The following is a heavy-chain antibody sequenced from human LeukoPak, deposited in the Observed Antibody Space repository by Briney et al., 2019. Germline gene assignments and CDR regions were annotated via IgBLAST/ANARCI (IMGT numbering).Heavy chain of an antibody. CDR1: GFTFSSYA. CDR3: AKESRERPPFNVDY. V-gene: IGHV3-23*01. CDR2: ISGSGGST. Sequence: GGSLRLSCAASGFTFSSYAMSWVRQAPGKGLEWVSAISGSGGSTYYADFVKGRFTISRDNSKNTLYLQMDSLRAEDTAVYYCAKESRERPPFNVDYWGQGTLVTVSS. D-gene: IGHD1-26*01. J-gene: IGHJ4*02.